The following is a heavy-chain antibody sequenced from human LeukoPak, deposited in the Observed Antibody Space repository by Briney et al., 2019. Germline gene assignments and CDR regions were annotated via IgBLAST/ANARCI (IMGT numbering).Heavy chain of an antibody. V-gene: IGHV1-69*13. CDR2: IIPIFGTA. CDR1: GGTFSSYA. Sequence: ASVEVSCKASGGTFSSYAISWVRQAPGQGLEWMGGIIPIFGTANYAQKFQGRVTITADESTSTAYMELSSLRSEDTAVYYCALSTGGIYCGGDCYDPGDQKEETSYYFDYWGQGTLVTVSS. CDR3: ALSTGGIYCGGDCYDPGDQKEETSYYFDY. D-gene: IGHD2-21*02. J-gene: IGHJ4*02.